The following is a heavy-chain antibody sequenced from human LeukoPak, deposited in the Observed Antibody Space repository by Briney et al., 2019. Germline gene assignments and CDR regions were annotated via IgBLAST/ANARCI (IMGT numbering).Heavy chain of an antibody. CDR2: INPSGGST. Sequence: ASVKVSCKASGYTFTSYYMHWVRQAPGQGLEWMGIINPSGGSTSYAQKFQGRVTMTRDTSTSTVYMELSSLRSKDTAVSYCARSSRGLGILIGYWGQGTLVTVSS. J-gene: IGHJ4*02. D-gene: IGHD7-27*01. CDR1: GYTFTSYY. V-gene: IGHV1-46*01. CDR3: ARSSRGLGILIGY.